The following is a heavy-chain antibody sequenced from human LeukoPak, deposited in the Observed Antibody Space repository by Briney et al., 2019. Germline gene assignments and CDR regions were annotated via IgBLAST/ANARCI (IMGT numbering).Heavy chain of an antibody. CDR1: GGSISSYY. V-gene: IGHV4-4*07. CDR3: ARALPAYYYDSSGYPDDYFDY. Sequence: SETLSLTCTVSGGSISSYYWSWIRQPAGKGLEWIGRIYTSGSTNYNPSLKSRVTMSVDTSKNQFSLKLSSVTAADTAVYYCARALPAYYYDSSGYPDDYFDYWGQGTLVTVSS. CDR2: IYTSGST. D-gene: IGHD3-22*01. J-gene: IGHJ4*02.